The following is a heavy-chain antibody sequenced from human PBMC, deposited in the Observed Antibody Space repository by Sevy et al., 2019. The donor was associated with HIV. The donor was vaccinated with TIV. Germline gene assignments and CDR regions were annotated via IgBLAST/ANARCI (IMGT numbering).Heavy chain of an antibody. J-gene: IGHJ4*02. D-gene: IGHD2-21*01. V-gene: IGHV4-59*08. CDR3: ARHVAVPYFREGFDY. Sequence: SETLSLTCTVSGGSIIGYYCSWIRQSPGKGLERIGYIFYSGTTAYNPSLKSRVTISVDTSKNQFSLKLSSVTAADTAVYYCARHVAVPYFREGFDYWGQGTLVTVSS. CDR1: GGSIIGYY. CDR2: IFYSGTT.